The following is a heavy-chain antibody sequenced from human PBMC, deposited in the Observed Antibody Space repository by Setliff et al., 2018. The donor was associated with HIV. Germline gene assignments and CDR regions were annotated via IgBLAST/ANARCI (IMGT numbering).Heavy chain of an antibody. J-gene: IGHJ3*02. V-gene: IGHV4-34*01. D-gene: IGHD6-19*01. CDR2: INHSGST. Sequence: SETLSLTCAVSGGSFSAYYRSWVRQPPGEGLEWIGEINHSGSTNYNPSLKSRVTISRDTSRKQFSLRLTSVTAAGTAIYYCAREERGWSNRGAFDIWGQGTMVTVSS. CDR3: AREERGWSNRGAFDI. CDR1: GGSFSAYY.